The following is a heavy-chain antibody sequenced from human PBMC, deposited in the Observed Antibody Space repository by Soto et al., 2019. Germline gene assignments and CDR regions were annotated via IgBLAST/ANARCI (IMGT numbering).Heavy chain of an antibody. Sequence: QVQLMQSGAEVRKPGASVRLSCETSGYNFNQYYIHWVRQAPGQGLEWMGIINLRGGTTEYAHKFRGRVTGTGDTSTSTAYRELRSLRSEDTAIYFCARGPDDSDVPRWDYWGQGTLVTVSS. CDR1: GYNFNQYY. CDR2: INLRGGTT. CDR3: ARGPDDSDVPRWDY. V-gene: IGHV1-46*02. J-gene: IGHJ4*02. D-gene: IGHD4-17*01.